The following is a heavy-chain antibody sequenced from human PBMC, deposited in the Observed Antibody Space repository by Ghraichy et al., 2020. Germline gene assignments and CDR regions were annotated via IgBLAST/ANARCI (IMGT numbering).Heavy chain of an antibody. Sequence: GGSLRLSCAVSGLDVSTNYMSWVRQAPGKGLEWVSVIYANGNTYHIDSVKGRFTISRDTSKNTVYLQMNSLRADDTAMYFCARERSIYNGYKDAFDIWGQGTMVTVSS. CDR1: GLDVSTNY. CDR2: IYANGNT. D-gene: IGHD5-24*01. CDR3: ARERSIYNGYKDAFDI. J-gene: IGHJ3*02. V-gene: IGHV3-53*01.